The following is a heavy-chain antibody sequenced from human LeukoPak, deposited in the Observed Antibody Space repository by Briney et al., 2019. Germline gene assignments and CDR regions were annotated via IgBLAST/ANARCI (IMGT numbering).Heavy chain of an antibody. Sequence: SETLSLTCTVSGGSISSHYWSWLRQPPGKGLEGIGYIYYSGSTNYNPSLKSRVTISVDTSKNQFSLKLSSVTAADTAVYYCAREAYYYDSSGYHGVGFDYWGQGTLVTVSS. CDR2: IYYSGST. CDR3: AREAYYYDSSGYHGVGFDY. J-gene: IGHJ4*02. V-gene: IGHV4-59*11. CDR1: GGSISSHY. D-gene: IGHD3-22*01.